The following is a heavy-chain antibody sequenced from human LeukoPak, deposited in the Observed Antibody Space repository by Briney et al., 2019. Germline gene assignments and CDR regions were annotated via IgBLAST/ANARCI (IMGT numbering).Heavy chain of an antibody. Sequence: GESLKISCKGSGYRFTSYWIGWVRQMPGKGLEWMGIIYPGDSDTRYSPSFQGQVTISADKSISTAYLQWSSLKASDTAMYYCARRDTYYYDSSGYQGPTHAFDIWGQGTMVTVSS. J-gene: IGHJ3*02. CDR3: ARRDTYYYDSSGYQGPTHAFDI. D-gene: IGHD3-22*01. CDR1: GYRFTSYW. CDR2: IYPGDSDT. V-gene: IGHV5-51*01.